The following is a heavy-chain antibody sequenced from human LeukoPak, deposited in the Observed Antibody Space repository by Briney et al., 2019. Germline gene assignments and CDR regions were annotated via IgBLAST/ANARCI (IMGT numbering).Heavy chain of an antibody. J-gene: IGHJ4*02. CDR1: GYTFTSFG. CDR3: ARAQYCSRGNCYDLDY. CDR2: ISANNPNS. D-gene: IGHD2-15*01. V-gene: IGHV1-18*01. Sequence: GASVKVSCKASGYTFTSFGISWVRQAPGQGLEWMGWISANNPNSDYAPKFQGRVTMTTDTSTSTAYMELRSLRFDDTAVFYCARAQYCSRGNCYDLDYWGQGTLVTVSS.